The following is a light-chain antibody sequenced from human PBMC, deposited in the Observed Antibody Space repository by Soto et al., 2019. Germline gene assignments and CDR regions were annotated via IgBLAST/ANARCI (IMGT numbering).Light chain of an antibody. Sequence: EIVLTQSPDTLSLTPGERATLSCGASQSVDSSYVAWYQQKPGQAPRLLIYGAPSRATGIPDRFSGSGSGTDFTLTISRLEPEDFAVYYCQQYGSSITFGQGTRLEIK. CDR1: QSVDSSY. CDR2: GAP. V-gene: IGKV3-20*01. CDR3: QQYGSSIT. J-gene: IGKJ5*01.